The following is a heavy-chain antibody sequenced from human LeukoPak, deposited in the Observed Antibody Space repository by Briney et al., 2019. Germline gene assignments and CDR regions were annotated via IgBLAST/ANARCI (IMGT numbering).Heavy chain of an antibody. CDR2: IGFSGGDT. CDR3: AKHGPSGTDYFDY. CDR1: GFTSSRYA. Sequence: GGSLRLSCAASGFTSSRYAMRWVRQAPGKGLEWVSAIGFSGGDTYYADSVKGRFTISRDNSKNTLYLQINGLRAEDTAVYYCAKHGPSGTDYFDYWGQGTLITVSS. V-gene: IGHV3-23*01. D-gene: IGHD3/OR15-3a*01. J-gene: IGHJ4*02.